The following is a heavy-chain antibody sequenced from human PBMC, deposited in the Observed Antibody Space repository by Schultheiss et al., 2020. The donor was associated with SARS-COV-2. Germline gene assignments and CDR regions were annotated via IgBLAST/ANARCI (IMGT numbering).Heavy chain of an antibody. J-gene: IGHJ6*03. CDR2: ISGSGGST. CDR3: ARDRSVPAAILIRGYYMDV. D-gene: IGHD2-2*01. Sequence: GESLKISCAASGFTFSSYAMSWVRQAPGKGLEWVSAISGSGGSTYYADSVKGRFTISRDNSKNTLYLQMNSLRAEDTAVYYCARDRSVPAAILIRGYYMDVWGKGTTVTVSS. V-gene: IGHV3-23*01. CDR1: GFTFSSYA.